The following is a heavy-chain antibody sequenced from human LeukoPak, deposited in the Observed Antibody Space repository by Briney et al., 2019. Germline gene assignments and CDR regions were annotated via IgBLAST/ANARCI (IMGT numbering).Heavy chain of an antibody. Sequence: GESLKISCKGSGYSFTSYWIDWVRQMPGKGLEWMGSIYPSDSDTRYSPSFQGQVTIPADKSITTAYLQWSSLKASDTAIYYCARYSSGYYYFLYWGQGTLVTVSS. D-gene: IGHD3-22*01. J-gene: IGHJ4*02. CDR3: ARYSSGYYYFLY. V-gene: IGHV5-51*01. CDR1: GYSFTSYW. CDR2: IYPSDSDT.